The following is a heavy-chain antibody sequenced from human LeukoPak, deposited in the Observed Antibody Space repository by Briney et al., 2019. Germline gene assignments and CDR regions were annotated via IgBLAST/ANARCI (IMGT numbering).Heavy chain of an antibody. D-gene: IGHD1-26*01. Sequence: PSETLSLTCTVSGGSISSYYWSWIRQPPGKGLEWIGYIYYSGSPNYNPSLKSRVTISVDTSKNQFSLKLSSVTAADTAVYYCARVGSGSYYNWFDPWGQGTLVTVSS. J-gene: IGHJ5*02. CDR3: ARVGSGSYYNWFDP. CDR2: IYYSGSP. V-gene: IGHV4-59*01. CDR1: GGSISSYY.